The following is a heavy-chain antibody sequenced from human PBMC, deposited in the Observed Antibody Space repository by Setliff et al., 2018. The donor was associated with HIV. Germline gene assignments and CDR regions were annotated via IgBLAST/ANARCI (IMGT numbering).Heavy chain of an antibody. CDR2: LRVDGSNK. Sequence: PGGSLRLSCAASGLIFSSYEMNWVRQAPGKGLEWVAFLRVDGSNKSYGDSVKGRFTISRDHSKNTLYVQMNSLRAEDTAVYYCARHDVVRGAIDNWGQGTLVTVSS. V-gene: IGHV3-30*02. CDR1: GLIFSSYE. J-gene: IGHJ4*02. CDR3: ARHDVVRGAIDN. D-gene: IGHD3-10*01.